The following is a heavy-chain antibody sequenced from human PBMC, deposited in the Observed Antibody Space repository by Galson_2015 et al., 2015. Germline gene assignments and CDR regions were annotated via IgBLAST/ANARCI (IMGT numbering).Heavy chain of an antibody. CDR1: GGTFSSYA. D-gene: IGHD4-17*01. CDR3: ARDRLLWIQLWQGRVEDYGDYPHYGMDV. J-gene: IGHJ6*02. Sequence: SCKASGGTFSSYAISWVRQAPGQGLEWMGGIIPIFGTANYAQKFQGRVTITADESTSTAYMELSSLRSEDTAVYYCARDRLLWIQLWQGRVEDYGDYPHYGMDVWGQGTTVTVSS. CDR2: IIPIFGTA. V-gene: IGHV1-69*01.